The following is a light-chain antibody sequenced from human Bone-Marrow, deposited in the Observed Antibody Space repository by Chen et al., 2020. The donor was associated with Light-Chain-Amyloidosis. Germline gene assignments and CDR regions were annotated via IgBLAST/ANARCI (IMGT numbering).Light chain of an antibody. V-gene: IGKV3-20*01. Sequence: EIVLTQPPGTLSLSPGEGANLSCRASQTISSNYLTSYQQKFGQAPRLLIYGSSSRATGIPDRFTGSGSGTDFTLTINRLEPEDFAMYYCQQYGTSPLTFGGGTKVEIK. CDR1: QTISSNY. J-gene: IGKJ4*01. CDR2: GSS. CDR3: QQYGTSPLT.